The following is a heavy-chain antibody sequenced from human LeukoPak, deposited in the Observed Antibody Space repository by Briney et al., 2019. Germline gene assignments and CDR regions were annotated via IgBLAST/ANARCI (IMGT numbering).Heavy chain of an antibody. D-gene: IGHD3-10*01. CDR1: GFTFSSYG. CDR2: IWYDGGNK. Sequence: GGSLRLSCAASGFTFSSYGMHWVRQAPGKGLEWVAVIWYDGGNKYYADSVKGRFTISRDNSKNTLYLQMNSLRAEDTAVYYCARDQHEGSGSYLDAFDIWGQGTMVTVSS. J-gene: IGHJ3*02. CDR3: ARDQHEGSGSYLDAFDI. V-gene: IGHV3-33*01.